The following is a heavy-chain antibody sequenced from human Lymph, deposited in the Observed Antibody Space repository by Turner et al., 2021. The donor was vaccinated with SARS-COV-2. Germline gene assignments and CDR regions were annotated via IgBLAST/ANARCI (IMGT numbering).Heavy chain of an antibody. V-gene: IGHV4-39*01. D-gene: IGHD2-21*02. J-gene: IGHJ6*02. CDR3: ARQRLTRYGMDV. CDR2: IYYSGST. Sequence: QLQLQESGSGLVKPSEPLSLTCTVSGGSISSSTYYWGWIRQPPGQGLEWIGSIYYSGSTYQNPSLKSRVTISVDPSKNQISLKLSSVTAADTAVYYCARQRLTRYGMDVRGQGTTVTVSS. CDR1: GGSISSSTYY.